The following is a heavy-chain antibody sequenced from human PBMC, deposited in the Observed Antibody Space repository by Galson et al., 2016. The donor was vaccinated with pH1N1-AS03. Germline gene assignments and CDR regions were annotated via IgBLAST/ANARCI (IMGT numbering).Heavy chain of an antibody. D-gene: IGHD6-13*01. CDR1: GFTFSSYA. CDR3: AKASAAAGTRTFDY. CDR2: ISNSGGTT. J-gene: IGHJ4*02. Sequence: SLRLSCAASGFTFSSYAMNWARQAPGKGLEWVSAISNSGGTTYYADSVKGRFTISRDNSKNTLYLQMNSLRAEDTAVYYCAKASAAAGTRTFDYWGQGTLVTVSS. V-gene: IGHV3-23*01.